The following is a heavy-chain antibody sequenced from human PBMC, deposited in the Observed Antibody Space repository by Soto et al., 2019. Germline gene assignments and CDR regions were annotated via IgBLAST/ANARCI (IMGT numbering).Heavy chain of an antibody. CDR1: GFTFSSCA. Sequence: PGVSMRVSCAAAGFTFSSCAMGWVRQDPGKGLEWVATFSSDGYYADSVKGRFTISRDNSKNTLYLQMSSLRVEDTAVYYCATEVGPTEFDYWSQGTLVTVSS. CDR3: ATEVGPTEFDY. V-gene: IGHV3-30*04. CDR2: FSSDG. J-gene: IGHJ4*02. D-gene: IGHD1-26*01.